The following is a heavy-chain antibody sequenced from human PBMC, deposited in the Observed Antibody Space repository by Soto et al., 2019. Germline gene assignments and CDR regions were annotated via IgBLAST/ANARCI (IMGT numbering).Heavy chain of an antibody. J-gene: IGHJ6*02. CDR1: GYSFTSYW. CDR3: ASGPYYDFWSGLNVLYYGMDV. V-gene: IGHV5-10-1*01. D-gene: IGHD3-3*01. CDR2: FDPSDSYT. Sequence: PGESLKISCKGSGYSFTSYWISWVRQMPGKGLVWLGSFDPSDSYTNYSPSFQGHVTISADKSISTAYLQWSSLKASDTAIYYCASGPYYDFWSGLNVLYYGMDVWGQGTTVTVSS.